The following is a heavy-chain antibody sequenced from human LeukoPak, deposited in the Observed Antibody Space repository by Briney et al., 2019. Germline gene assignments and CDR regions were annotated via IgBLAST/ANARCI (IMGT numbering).Heavy chain of an antibody. CDR3: ARRVLFYDILTGYRPHDSFDV. J-gene: IGHJ3*01. CDR2: INPNSGGT. V-gene: IGHV1-2*02. CDR1: GYIFTGYY. Sequence: ASVKVSCKTSGYIFTGYYMHWVRQAPGQGLEWMGWINPNSGGTNYAQKYQGRVTMTRDTSISTAYMELSRLRSDDTAMFYCARRVLFYDILTGYRPHDSFDVWGQGTMVTVSS. D-gene: IGHD3-9*01.